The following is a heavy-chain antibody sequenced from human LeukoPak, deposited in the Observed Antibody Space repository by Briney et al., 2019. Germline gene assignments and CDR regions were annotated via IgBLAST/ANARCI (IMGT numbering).Heavy chain of an antibody. D-gene: IGHD5-12*01. V-gene: IGHV3-48*03. Sequence: GGSLRLSCEASGFTFRSYEMNWVRQAPGKGLEWVSYSSGDGRTMYYADSVKGRFTTSRDSGTNSLYLQMNSLRAEDTAVYYCARGDGVATRYYYGLDVWGQGTTVTVSS. J-gene: IGHJ6*02. CDR1: GFTFRSYE. CDR3: ARGDGVATRYYYGLDV. CDR2: SSGDGRTM.